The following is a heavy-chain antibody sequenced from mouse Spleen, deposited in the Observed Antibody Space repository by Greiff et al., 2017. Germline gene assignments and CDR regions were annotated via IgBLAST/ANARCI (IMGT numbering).Heavy chain of an antibody. CDR3: ARSTVVATGAMDY. Sequence: EVQGVESGPGLAKPSQTLSLPCSVTGYSITSDYWNWIRKFPGNKLEYMGYISYSGSTYYNPSLKSRISITRDTSKNQYYLQLNSVTTEDTATYYCARSTVVATGAMDYWGQGTSVTVSS. D-gene: IGHD1-1*01. CDR2: ISYSGST. J-gene: IGHJ4*01. CDR1: GYSITSDY. V-gene: IGHV3-8*01.